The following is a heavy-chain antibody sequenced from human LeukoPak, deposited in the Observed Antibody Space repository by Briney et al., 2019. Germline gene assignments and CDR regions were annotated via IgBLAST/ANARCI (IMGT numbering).Heavy chain of an antibody. CDR2: IWYDGRNK. CDR1: GFTFSTYG. CDR3: ARDAAYVGATPFDY. J-gene: IGHJ4*02. D-gene: IGHD1-26*01. V-gene: IGHV3-33*01. Sequence: GGSLRLSCAASGFTFSTYGMHWVRQAPGKGLEWVAVIWYDGRNKYYADSVKGRFTISRDNSKNTLYPQMNSLRAEDTAVYYCARDAAYVGATPFDYWGQGILVTVSS.